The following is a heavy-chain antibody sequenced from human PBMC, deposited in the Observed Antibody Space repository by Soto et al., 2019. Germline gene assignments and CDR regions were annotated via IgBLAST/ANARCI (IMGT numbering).Heavy chain of an antibody. CDR3: AKEGDCSSTSCYSPGDY. D-gene: IGHD2-2*02. CDR2: ISYDGSNK. Sequence: ESGGGVVQPGRSLRLSCAASGFTFSSYGMHWVRQAPGKGLEWVAVISYDGSNKYYADSVKGRFTISRDNSKNTLYLQMNSLRAEDTAVYYCAKEGDCSSTSCYSPGDYWGQGTLVTVSS. J-gene: IGHJ4*02. CDR1: GFTFSSYG. V-gene: IGHV3-30*18.